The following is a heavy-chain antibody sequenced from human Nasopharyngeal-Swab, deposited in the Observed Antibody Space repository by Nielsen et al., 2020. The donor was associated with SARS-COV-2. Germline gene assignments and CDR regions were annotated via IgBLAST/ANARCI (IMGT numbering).Heavy chain of an antibody. D-gene: IGHD5-18*01. V-gene: IGHV4-59*01. Sequence: SETLSLTCTVSGGSISSYYWSWIRQPPGKGLEWIGYIYYSGSTNYNPSLKSRVTISVDTSKNQFSLKLSSVTAADTAVYYCARDRNSYGSLYNWFDPWGQGTLVTVSS. CDR3: ARDRNSYGSLYNWFDP. J-gene: IGHJ5*02. CDR2: IYYSGST. CDR1: GGSISSYY.